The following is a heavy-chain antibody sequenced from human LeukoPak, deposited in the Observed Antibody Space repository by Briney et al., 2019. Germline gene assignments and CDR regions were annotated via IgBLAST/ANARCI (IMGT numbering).Heavy chain of an antibody. V-gene: IGHV4-34*01. CDR3: ARGLELWLSDY. CDR2: INHSGST. D-gene: IGHD5-18*01. Sequence: SETLSLTCAVYGGSFSGYYWSWIRQPPGKGLEWIGEINHSGSTNYNPSLKSRVTITVDTSKNQFSLKLSSVTAADTAVYYCARGLELWLSDYWGQGTLVTVSS. CDR1: GGSFSGYY. J-gene: IGHJ4*02.